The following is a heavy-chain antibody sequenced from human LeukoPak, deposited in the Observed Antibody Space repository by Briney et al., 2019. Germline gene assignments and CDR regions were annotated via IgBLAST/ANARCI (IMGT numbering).Heavy chain of an antibody. CDR1: GFTFSSYS. CDR3: ARSKPWGYCSGGSCYPTYYYYYVDV. CDR2: ISSSSNYI. J-gene: IGHJ6*03. Sequence: GGSLRLSCAASGFTFSSYSMNWVRQAPGRGLEWVSSISSSSNYIYYVDSVKGRFTISRDNAKNSLFLQMNSLRAEDTAVYFCARSKPWGYCSGGSCYPTYYYYYVDVWGKGTTVTVSS. V-gene: IGHV3-21*01. D-gene: IGHD2-15*01.